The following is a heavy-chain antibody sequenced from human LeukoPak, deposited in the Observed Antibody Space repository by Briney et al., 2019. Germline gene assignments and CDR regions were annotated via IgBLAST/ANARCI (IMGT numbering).Heavy chain of an antibody. V-gene: IGHV1-2*02. D-gene: IGHD3-22*01. CDR2: INPSSGGT. Sequence: ASVKVSCKASGYTFTNYYMHWVRQAPGQGLEWMGWINPSSGGTNYAQKFQDRVTMTRDTSISTAYMEMSRLTSDDTAVYYCARGPHERSGYPDDWGQGTLVTVSS. CDR1: GYTFTNYY. J-gene: IGHJ4*02. CDR3: ARGPHERSGYPDD.